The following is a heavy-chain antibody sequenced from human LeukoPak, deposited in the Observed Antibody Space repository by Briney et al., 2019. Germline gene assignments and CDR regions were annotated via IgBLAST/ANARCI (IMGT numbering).Heavy chain of an antibody. D-gene: IGHD2-2*01. CDR3: ARFTCSSTSCYAGDYDYGMDV. J-gene: IGHJ6*02. CDR2: IDPSDSYT. V-gene: IGHV5-10-1*01. Sequence: GESLKISCKGSGYSFTSYWISWVRQMPGKGLEWMGRIDPSDSYTNYSPSFQGHVTISADKSISTAYLQWSSLKASDTAMYYCARFTCSSTSCYAGDYDYGMDVWGQGTTVTVSS. CDR1: GYSFTSYW.